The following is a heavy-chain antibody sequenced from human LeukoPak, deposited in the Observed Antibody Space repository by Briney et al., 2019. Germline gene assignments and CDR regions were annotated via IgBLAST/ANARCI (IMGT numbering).Heavy chain of an antibody. Sequence: VGSLRLSCAAYGFTFSTYNMTWVRQAPGKGLEWVSYISSSSRTIYNADSAWQRFTISRDNAKNSLYLQMNSLRDEDTAVYYCARDDYGPGSYWEGGQATSATVSS. CDR1: GFTFSTYN. CDR3: ARDDYGPGSYWE. D-gene: IGHD3-10*01. CDR2: ISSSSRTI. V-gene: IGHV3-48*02. J-gene: IGHJ4*02.